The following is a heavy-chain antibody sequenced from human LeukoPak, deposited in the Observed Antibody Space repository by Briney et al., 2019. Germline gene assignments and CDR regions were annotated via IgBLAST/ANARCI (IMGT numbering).Heavy chain of an antibody. CDR2: ISYDGSNK. D-gene: IGHD3-3*01. CDR1: GFTFSSYA. Sequence: PGRSLRLSCAASGFTFSSYAMHWVRQAPGKGLEWVAVISYDGSNKYYADSVKGRFTISRDNSKNTLYLQMNSLRAEDTAVYYCARDGVEEWSLSSGTSNYYYYMDVWGKGTTVTVSS. CDR3: ARDGVEEWSLSSGTSNYYYYMDV. J-gene: IGHJ6*03. V-gene: IGHV3-30*01.